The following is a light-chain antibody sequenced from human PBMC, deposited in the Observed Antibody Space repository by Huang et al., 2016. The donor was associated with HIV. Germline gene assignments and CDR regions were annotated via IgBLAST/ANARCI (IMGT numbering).Light chain of an antibody. CDR1: HGISSY. J-gene: IGKJ2*01. CDR3: QQFNSYPYT. CDR2: AAS. Sequence: IQLTQSPSSLSASVGDRVIITCRASHGISSYLSWYQQKPGKAPKLLCYAASTVQTGVPSRFSGSGSGTDFTLTINSLQPEDLATYSCQQFNSYPYTFGQGTKLEIK. V-gene: IGKV1-9*01.